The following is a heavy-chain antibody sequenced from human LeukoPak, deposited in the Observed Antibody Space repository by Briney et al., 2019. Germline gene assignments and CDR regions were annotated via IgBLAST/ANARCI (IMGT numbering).Heavy chain of an antibody. CDR3: ARWDYYGSGNYYSSFDY. CDR2: IYHSGST. J-gene: IGHJ4*02. CDR1: GGSISSYY. V-gene: IGHV4-59*08. Sequence: SETLSLTCTVSGGSISSYYWSWIRQPPGKGLEWIGSIYHSGSTFYNPSLKSRVSISVDTSKNQFSLKLSSVTAADTAVYYCARWDYYGSGNYYSSFDYWGQGTLVTVSS. D-gene: IGHD3-10*01.